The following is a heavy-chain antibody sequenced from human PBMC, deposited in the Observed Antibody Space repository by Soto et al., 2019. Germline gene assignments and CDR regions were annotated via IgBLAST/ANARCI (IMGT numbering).Heavy chain of an antibody. CDR1: GGTFSSYA. V-gene: IGHV1-69*01. CDR2: IIPIFGTA. J-gene: IGHJ5*02. CDR3: PREIELVIRATPYNGSDP. Sequence: QVQLVQSGAEVKKPGSSVKVSCKASGGTFSSYAISWVRQAPGQGLEWMGGIIPIFGTANYAQKFQRRVTKTEEESTSTADMELRSLRSEDTALYYRPREIELVIRATPYNGSDPWGKGTLVPVSS. D-gene: IGHD3-22*01.